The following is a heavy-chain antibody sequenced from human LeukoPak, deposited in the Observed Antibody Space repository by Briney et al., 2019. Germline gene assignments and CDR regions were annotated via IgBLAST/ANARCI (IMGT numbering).Heavy chain of an antibody. J-gene: IGHJ3*02. V-gene: IGHV4-34*01. CDR1: GGSFSGYY. CDR2: INHSGST. Sequence: SETLSLTCAVYGGSFSGYYWSWIRQPPGKGLEWIGEINHSGSTNYNPSLKSRVTISVDTSKNQFSLKLSSVTAADTAVYYCARGLRLHPAAVVAFDIWGQGTMVTVSS. CDR3: ARGLRLHPAAVVAFDI. D-gene: IGHD4-23*01.